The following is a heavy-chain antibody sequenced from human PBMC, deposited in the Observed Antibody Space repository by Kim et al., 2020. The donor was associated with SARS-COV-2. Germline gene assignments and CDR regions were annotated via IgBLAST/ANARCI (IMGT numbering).Heavy chain of an antibody. D-gene: IGHD2-2*01. CDR3: AKLPAAIEDGMDV. V-gene: IGHV3-9*01. Sequence: GGSLRLSCAASGFTFDDYAMHWVRQAPGKGLEWVSGISWNSGSIGYADSVKGRFTISRDNAKNSLYLQMNSLRAEDTALYYCAKLPAAIEDGMDVWGQGTTVTVSS. J-gene: IGHJ6*02. CDR1: GFTFDDYA. CDR2: ISWNSGSI.